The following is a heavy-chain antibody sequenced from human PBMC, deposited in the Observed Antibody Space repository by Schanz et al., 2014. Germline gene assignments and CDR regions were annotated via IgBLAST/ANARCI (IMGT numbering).Heavy chain of an antibody. V-gene: IGHV3-7*02. CDR2: IKEDGSVK. CDR3: VSSGSYSSYAD. Sequence: EVQLAESGGGLVQPGGSLRLSCAASTFTFSSDWMSWVRQAPGKGLEWVANIKEDGSVKDYVDSVKGRFTISRDNAKNSLYLQMNSLRAEDTAVYHCVSSGSYSSYADWGQGTLVTVSS. D-gene: IGHD3-10*01. CDR1: TFTFSSDW. J-gene: IGHJ4*02.